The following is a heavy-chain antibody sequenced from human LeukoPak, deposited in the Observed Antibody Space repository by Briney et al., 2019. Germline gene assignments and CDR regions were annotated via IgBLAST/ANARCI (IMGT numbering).Heavy chain of an antibody. D-gene: IGHD3-10*01. CDR1: GGSISSSNW. CDR3: ASQLDSGSYGFDY. CDR2: IYHSGST. Sequence: SETLSLTCAVSGGSISSSNWWSWVRQPPGKGLEWIGEIYHSGSTNYSPSLKSRVTISVDKSKNQFSLKLSSVTAADTAVYYCASQLDSGSYGFDYWGQGTLVTVSS. V-gene: IGHV4-4*02. J-gene: IGHJ4*02.